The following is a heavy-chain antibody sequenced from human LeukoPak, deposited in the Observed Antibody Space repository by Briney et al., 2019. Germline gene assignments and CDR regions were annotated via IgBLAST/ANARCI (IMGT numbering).Heavy chain of an antibody. J-gene: IGHJ4*02. CDR1: GFTLSSYA. CDR3: ADTSGYLGGNY. V-gene: IGHV3-23*01. D-gene: IGHD5-18*01. Sequence: GGSLRLSCAASGFTLSSYAMTWVRQAPGKGLHWVSTISPSGGSTYYADSVKGRFAISRDNSKNTLYLQMNSLRAEDTALYYCADTSGYLGGNYWGQGTLVTVSS. CDR2: ISPSGGST.